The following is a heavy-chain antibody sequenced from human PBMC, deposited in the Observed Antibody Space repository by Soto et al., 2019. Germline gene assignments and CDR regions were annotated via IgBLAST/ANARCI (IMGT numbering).Heavy chain of an antibody. V-gene: IGHV4-4*07. D-gene: IGHD3-3*01. CDR2: IYSSGNT. J-gene: IGHJ5*02. CDR1: GCTIGGYY. CDR3: ARGQRFSDWFDH. Sequence: PXETLSLTCSVSGCTIGGYYWTWIRQPAGKGLEWIGRIYSSGNTKYNPSLQSRVTMSLDTSNNQFSLRLTSVTAADTAVYYCARGQRFSDWFDHWGQGTLVTVSS.